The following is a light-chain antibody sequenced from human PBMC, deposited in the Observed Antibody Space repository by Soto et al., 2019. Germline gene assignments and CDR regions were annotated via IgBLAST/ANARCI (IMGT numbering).Light chain of an antibody. V-gene: IGKV3-15*01. CDR1: QSVSSN. CDR2: GAS. CDR3: QQRSNWPFT. Sequence: DIVMTQSPAPLSVSPGERATLSCRASQSVSSNLAWYQQKPGQAPRLLIYGASTRATGIPARFSGSWSGTDCTLTISSLEPEDVAVYYCQQRSNWPFTLGPGTKVDIK. J-gene: IGKJ3*01.